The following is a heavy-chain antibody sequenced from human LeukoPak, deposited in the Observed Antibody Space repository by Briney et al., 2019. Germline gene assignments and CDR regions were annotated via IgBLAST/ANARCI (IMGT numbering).Heavy chain of an antibody. CDR2: IYPGGST. J-gene: IGHJ5*02. D-gene: IGHD1-1*01. CDR1: GGSISSYY. CDR3: ARAPTGTGGWNWFDP. V-gene: IGHV4-4*07. Sequence: SETLSLTCTVSGGSISSYYWSWIRQPAGKGLELIGRIYPGGSTNYNPSLKSRVTMPVDTSKNQFSLKLSSVTAAATAVYYCARAPTGTGGWNWFDPWGQGTLVTVSS.